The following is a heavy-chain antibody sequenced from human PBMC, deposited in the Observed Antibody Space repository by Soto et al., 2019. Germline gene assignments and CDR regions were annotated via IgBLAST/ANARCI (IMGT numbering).Heavy chain of an antibody. CDR2: INPSGGST. D-gene: IGHD3-22*01. J-gene: IGHJ1*01. Sequence: GASVKVSCKASGYTFTSYYMHWVRQAPGQGLEWMGIINPSGGSTSYAQKFQGRVTMTRDTSTSTVYMELSSLRSEDTAVYYCARGGYYYDSSGYSPEYFQHWGQGTLVTVSS. V-gene: IGHV1-46*01. CDR1: GYTFTSYY. CDR3: ARGGYYYDSSGYSPEYFQH.